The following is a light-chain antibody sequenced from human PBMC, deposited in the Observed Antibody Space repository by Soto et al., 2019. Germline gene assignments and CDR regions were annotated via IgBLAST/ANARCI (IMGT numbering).Light chain of an antibody. Sequence: EIVLTQSPGILSLSPGERASLSCGASQSLSSNSLARYQQKPGQAPRLLIYGASSRATGIPDRFSGTGSESDFTLTINRLEPEDFAVYYCQQYENSPITFGQGTRLEIK. J-gene: IGKJ5*01. CDR3: QQYENSPIT. CDR2: GAS. V-gene: IGKV3-20*01. CDR1: QSLSSNS.